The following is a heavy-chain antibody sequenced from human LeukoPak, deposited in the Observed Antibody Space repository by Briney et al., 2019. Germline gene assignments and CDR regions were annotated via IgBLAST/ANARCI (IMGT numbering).Heavy chain of an antibody. CDR3: AKGVFMVRGIIGDAFDI. V-gene: IGHV3-30*18. J-gene: IGHJ3*02. CDR1: GFTFSSYG. D-gene: IGHD3-10*01. Sequence: PGGSLRLSCAASGFTFSSYGMHWVRQAPGKGPEWVAVISYDGSNKYYADSVKGRFTISRDNSKNTLYLQMNSLRAEDTAVYYCAKGVFMVRGIIGDAFDIWGQGTMVTVSS. CDR2: ISYDGSNK.